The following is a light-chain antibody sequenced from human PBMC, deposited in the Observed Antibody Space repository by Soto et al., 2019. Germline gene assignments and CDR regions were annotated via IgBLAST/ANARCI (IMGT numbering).Light chain of an antibody. CDR3: QQRSNWPIT. Sequence: DIVMTQSPATLSVSPGERATLSCRAGQGVTTNFAWYQQKSGQSPRLLIYGASTRATGIPARFSGSGSGTEFTLTISSLQSEDFAVYYCQQRSNWPITFGQGTRLEI. CDR1: QGVTTN. V-gene: IGKV3-15*01. J-gene: IGKJ5*01. CDR2: GAS.